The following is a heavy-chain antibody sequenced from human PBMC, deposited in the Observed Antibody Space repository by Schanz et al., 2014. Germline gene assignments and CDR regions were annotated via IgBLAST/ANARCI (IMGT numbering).Heavy chain of an antibody. V-gene: IGHV3-30*18. Sequence: QVHLVESGGGVVQPGRSLRLSCATSGFTFSNHGVHWVRQAPGKGLEWVAAVSLDGTDQRYADSMKGRFTISKDESKNTVSLQMNSLRAEDTAVYYCAKDLAVAGDYWGQGTLVTVSS. J-gene: IGHJ4*02. CDR3: AKDLAVAGDY. D-gene: IGHD6-19*01. CDR2: VSLDGTDQ. CDR1: GFTFSNHG.